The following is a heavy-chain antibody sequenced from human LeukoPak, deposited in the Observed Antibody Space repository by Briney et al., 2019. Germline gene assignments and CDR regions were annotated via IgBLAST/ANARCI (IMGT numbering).Heavy chain of an antibody. Sequence: PGGSLRLSCAASGFTFSSYAMHWVRQAPGKGLELVAVISYDGSNKYYADSVKGRFTISRDNAKNSLYLQMNSLRAEDTAVYYCARGLLLHYHAFDIWGQGTMVTVSS. CDR1: GFTFSSYA. CDR2: ISYDGSNK. CDR3: ARGLLLHYHAFDI. V-gene: IGHV3-30*04. D-gene: IGHD2-15*01. J-gene: IGHJ3*02.